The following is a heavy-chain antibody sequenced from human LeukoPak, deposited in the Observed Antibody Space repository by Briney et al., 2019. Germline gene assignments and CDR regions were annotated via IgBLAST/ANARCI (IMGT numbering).Heavy chain of an antibody. CDR2: IYYSGST. V-gene: IGHV4-59*12. CDR3: ARAGGGYDPIDY. Sequence: PSETLSLTCTVSGGSISSYYWSWIRQPPGKGLEWIGYIYYSGSTNYNPSLKSRVTISVDTSKNQFSLKLSSVTAADTAVYYCARAGGGYDPIDYWGQGTLVTVSS. CDR1: GGSISSYY. J-gene: IGHJ4*02. D-gene: IGHD5-12*01.